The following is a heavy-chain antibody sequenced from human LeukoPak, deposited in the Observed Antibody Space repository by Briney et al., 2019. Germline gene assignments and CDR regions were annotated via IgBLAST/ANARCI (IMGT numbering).Heavy chain of an antibody. V-gene: IGHV1-69*01. CDR3: ARCEYDYVWGSYRYAPSDY. CDR2: IIPIFGTA. CDR1: GGTFSSYA. J-gene: IGHJ4*02. D-gene: IGHD3-16*02. Sequence: SVKVSCKASGGTFSSYAISWVRQAPGQGLEWMGGIIPIFGTANYAQKFQGRVTITADESTSTAYMELSSLRSEDTAVYYCARCEYDYVWGSYRYAPSDYWAREPWSPSPQ.